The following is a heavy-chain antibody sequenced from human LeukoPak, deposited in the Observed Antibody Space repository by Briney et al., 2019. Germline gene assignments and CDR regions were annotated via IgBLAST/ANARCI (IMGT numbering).Heavy chain of an antibody. CDR3: ARDGSDYDFWSGYGSYYYYMDV. J-gene: IGHJ6*03. D-gene: IGHD3-3*01. CDR1: GFTFSSYS. CDR2: IKQDGSEK. Sequence: GGSLRLSCAASGFTFSSYSMNWVRQAPGKGLEWVANIKQDGSEKYYVPPVKGRFTISRDNAKNSLYLQMNSLRAEDTAVYYCARDGSDYDFWSGYGSYYYYMDVWGKGTTVTVSS. V-gene: IGHV3-7*01.